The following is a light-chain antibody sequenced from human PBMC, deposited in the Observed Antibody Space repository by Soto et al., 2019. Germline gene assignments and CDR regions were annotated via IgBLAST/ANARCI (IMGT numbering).Light chain of an antibody. CDR1: SSDFGYYNL. Sequence: SVLTQPAAVSGSTGQSITISCTGTSSDFGYYNLVSWYQQHPGKAPKLIIYEVNKRPSGFSNRFSGSKSGNTASLTISGLQAEDEADYYCCSYAGSTTHYVFGTGTKVT. J-gene: IGLJ1*01. CDR3: CSYAGSTTHYV. CDR2: EVN. V-gene: IGLV2-23*02.